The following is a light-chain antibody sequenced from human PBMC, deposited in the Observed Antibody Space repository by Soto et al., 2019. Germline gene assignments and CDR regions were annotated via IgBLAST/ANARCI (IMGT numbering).Light chain of an antibody. J-gene: IGKJ1*01. CDR1: QSVLSRSNNNNY. Sequence: DIVMTQSPDSLAVSLGERATVNCKSSQSVLSRSNNNNYLAWYQQKPGQSPKLLISWASTRESGVPDRFSGSGSGTDFTLTISSLQAEDVAVYYCQQYYNSPHTFGQGTKVEIK. CDR2: WAS. CDR3: QQYYNSPHT. V-gene: IGKV4-1*01.